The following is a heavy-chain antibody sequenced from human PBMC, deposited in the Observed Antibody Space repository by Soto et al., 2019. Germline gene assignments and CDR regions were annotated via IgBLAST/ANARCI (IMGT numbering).Heavy chain of an antibody. CDR3: ARGSPAAGTENDAFDI. V-gene: IGHV6-1*01. J-gene: IGHJ3*02. Sequence: SQTLSLTCALSGDSVSSNSAAWNWIRQSPSRGLEWLGRTYYRSKWYNDYAVSVKSRITINPDTSKNQFSLQLNSVTPEDTAVYYCARGSPAAGTENDAFDIWGQGTMVTVSS. D-gene: IGHD6-13*01. CDR2: TYYRSKWYN. CDR1: GDSVSSNSAA.